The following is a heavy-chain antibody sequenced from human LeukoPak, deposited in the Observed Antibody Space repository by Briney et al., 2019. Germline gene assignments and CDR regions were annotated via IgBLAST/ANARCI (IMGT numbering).Heavy chain of an antibody. D-gene: IGHD4-23*01. Sequence: SETPSLTCTVSGGSISSSSYYWGWIRQPPGKGLEWIGSIYYSGSTYYNPSLKSRVTISVDTSKNQFSLKLSSVTAADTAVYYCARVGTPVDYWGQGTLVTVSS. J-gene: IGHJ4*02. V-gene: IGHV4-39*01. CDR2: IYYSGST. CDR3: ARVGTPVDY. CDR1: GGSISSSSYY.